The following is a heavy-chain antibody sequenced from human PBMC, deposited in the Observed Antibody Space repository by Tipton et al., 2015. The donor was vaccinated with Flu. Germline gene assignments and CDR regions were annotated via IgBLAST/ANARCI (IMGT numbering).Heavy chain of an antibody. CDR2: IPYDGSKK. CDR3: VRVMGGNDAFDI. J-gene: IGHJ3*02. V-gene: IGHV3-30*04. Sequence: SLRLSCAASGFTFNSYAMHWVRQAPGKGLECVAAIPYDGSKKYYADSVKGRFTVSRDDSKNTLYLEMSNLRPEDTAVCYCVRVMGGNDAFDIWGQGSMIIVSS. CDR1: GFTFNSYA. D-gene: IGHD2-8*01.